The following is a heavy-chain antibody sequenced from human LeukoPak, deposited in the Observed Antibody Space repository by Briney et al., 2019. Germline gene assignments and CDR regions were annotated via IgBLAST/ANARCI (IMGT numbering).Heavy chain of an antibody. D-gene: IGHD3-22*01. CDR2: ISGSGGST. CDR3: ARNLYYYDSSNYFYY. CDR1: GFTFSSYA. Sequence: GGSLRLSCAASGFTFSSYAMSWVRQAPGKGLEWVSAISGSGGSTYYADSVKGRFTISRDNSKNTLYLQMNSLRAEDTAVYYCARNLYYYDSSNYFYYWGQGTLVTVSS. J-gene: IGHJ4*02. V-gene: IGHV3-23*01.